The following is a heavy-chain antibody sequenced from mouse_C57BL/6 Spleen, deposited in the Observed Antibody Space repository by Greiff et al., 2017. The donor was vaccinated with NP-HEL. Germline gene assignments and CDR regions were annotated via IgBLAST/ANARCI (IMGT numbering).Heavy chain of an antibody. CDR3: TIGDGGWFAY. V-gene: IGHV1-15*01. J-gene: IGHJ3*01. Sequence: QVQLQQSGAELVRPGASVTLSCKASGYTFTDYEMHWVKQTPVHGLEWIGALDPETGGTAYNQKFTGKAILTADKSSSTAYMELRSLTSEDSAVYYCTIGDGGWFAYWGQGTLVTVSA. CDR1: GYTFTDYE. CDR2: LDPETGGT. D-gene: IGHD2-3*01.